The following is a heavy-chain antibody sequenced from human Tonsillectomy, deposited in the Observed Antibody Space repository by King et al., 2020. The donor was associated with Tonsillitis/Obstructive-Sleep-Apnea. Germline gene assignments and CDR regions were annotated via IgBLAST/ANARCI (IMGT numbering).Heavy chain of an antibody. V-gene: IGHV3-15*01. CDR3: GTAGDYDYIWGSHRRDYYYYYYMDV. D-gene: IGHD3-16*02. CDR1: GLTVSNAW. J-gene: IGHJ6*03. Sequence: VQLVESGGGLVKPGGSLRLSCAASGLTVSNAWMSWVRQAPGKGLEWVGRIKSKTDGGTTDYAAPVKGRFTISRDDSKNTLYLQMNSLKTEDTAVDYCGTAGDYDYIWGSHRRDYYYYYYMDVWGKGTTVTVSS. CDR2: IKSKTDGGTT.